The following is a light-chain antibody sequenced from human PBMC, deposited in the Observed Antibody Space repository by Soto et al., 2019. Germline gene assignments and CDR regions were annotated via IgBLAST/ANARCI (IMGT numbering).Light chain of an antibody. CDR2: GAS. CDR1: HNIVTY. CDR3: QQYSSYSAT. V-gene: IGKV1-5*03. J-gene: IGKJ3*01. Sequence: DIQLTQSPSTLSASVGDRVTLTCRASHNIVTYLAWYQQKPGRAPRLLISGASSLESGVPSRFSGSGSGTEFTLTISSLHPDDFSSYYCQQYSSYSATFGPGTRIDV.